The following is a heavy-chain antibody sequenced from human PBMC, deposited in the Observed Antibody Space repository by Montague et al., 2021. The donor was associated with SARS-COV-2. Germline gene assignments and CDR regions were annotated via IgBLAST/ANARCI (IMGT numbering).Heavy chain of an antibody. CDR1: GGSFSGYY. V-gene: IGHV4-34*01. CDR3: ARLAYRLLFIASSYGMDV. D-gene: IGHD2-2*01. CDR2: ISHSGST. J-gene: IGHJ6*02. Sequence: SETLSLTCAVYGGSFSGYYWSWIRQPPGKGLEWIGEISHSGSTNYNPSLKSRVTISIDTSKNQFSLKLSSVTAADTAVYYCARLAYRLLFIASSYGMDVWGQGTTVTVSS.